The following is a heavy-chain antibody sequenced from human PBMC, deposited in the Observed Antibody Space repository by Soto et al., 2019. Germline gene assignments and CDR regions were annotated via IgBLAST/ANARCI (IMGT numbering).Heavy chain of an antibody. J-gene: IGHJ4*02. V-gene: IGHV3-30*03. CDR1: GFAFSTSV. Sequence: QVQLVESGGGVVQPGGSLRLSCAASGFAFSTSVIHWVRQAPGKGLEGMAHISYNGNKKHYADSVKGRITVSRDISESTLYLQMNSLGAEDTAVYYCAREQFEDGRGHYDHWGQGTLVSVSS. CDR3: AREQFEDGRGHYDH. CDR2: ISYNGNKK. D-gene: IGHD3-22*01.